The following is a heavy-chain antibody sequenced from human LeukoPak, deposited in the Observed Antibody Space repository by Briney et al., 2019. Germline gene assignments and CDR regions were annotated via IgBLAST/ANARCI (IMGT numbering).Heavy chain of an antibody. V-gene: IGHV4-34*01. CDR1: GGSFSGYY. J-gene: IGHJ5*02. D-gene: IGHD6-19*01. Sequence: PSETLSLTCAVYGGSFSGYYWSWIRQPPGKGLEGIGEINHSGSTNYNPSLKSRVTISVDTSKNQFSLKLSSVPAADTAVYYCARGPRIAVAGRRSWFDPWGQGTLVTVSS. CDR3: ARGPRIAVAGRRSWFDP. CDR2: INHSGST.